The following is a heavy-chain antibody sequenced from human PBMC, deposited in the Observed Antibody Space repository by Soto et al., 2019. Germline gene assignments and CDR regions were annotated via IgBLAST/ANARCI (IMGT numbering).Heavy chain of an antibody. D-gene: IGHD2-21*02. Sequence: SETLSLTCTVSGGSISSGGYYWSWIRQHPGKGLEWIGYIYYSGSTYYNPSLKSRVTISVDTSKNQFSLKLSSVTAADTAVYYCARVPRPVYCGGNCHYYFDYWGQGTLVTVSS. V-gene: IGHV4-31*03. CDR2: IYYSGST. J-gene: IGHJ4*02. CDR1: GGSISSGGYY. CDR3: ARVPRPVYCGGNCHYYFDY.